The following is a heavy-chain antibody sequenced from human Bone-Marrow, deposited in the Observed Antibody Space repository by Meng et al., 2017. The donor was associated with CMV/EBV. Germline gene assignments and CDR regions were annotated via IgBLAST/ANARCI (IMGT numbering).Heavy chain of an antibody. V-gene: IGHV1-2*02. Sequence: ASVKVSCKASGYTFTNHYMHWVRQAPGQGLEWMGWIHPTSGGTNYAQNFQGRVTMTRDTSISKAYMELNRLTSDDTAMYYCTRISSNYQYFDYWGQGTPVTVSS. D-gene: IGHD2-2*01. J-gene: IGHJ4*02. CDR2: IHPTSGGT. CDR3: TRISSNYQYFDY. CDR1: GYTFTNHY.